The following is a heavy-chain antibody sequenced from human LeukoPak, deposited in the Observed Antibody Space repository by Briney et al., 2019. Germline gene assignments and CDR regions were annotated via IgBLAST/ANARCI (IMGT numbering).Heavy chain of an antibody. CDR3: ASVPGLRVGEFDY. CDR1: GFTFSSYS. Sequence: GGSLRLSRAASGFTFSSYSMNWVRQAPGKGLEWVSSISGSSSYIYYADSVKGRFTISRDNAKNSLYLQMNSMRAEDTAVYYCASVPGLRVGEFDYWGQGTLVTVSS. CDR2: ISGSSSYI. J-gene: IGHJ4*02. D-gene: IGHD5-12*01. V-gene: IGHV3-21*04.